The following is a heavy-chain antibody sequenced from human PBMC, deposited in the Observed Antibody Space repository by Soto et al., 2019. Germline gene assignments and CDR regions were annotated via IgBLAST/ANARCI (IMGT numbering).Heavy chain of an antibody. CDR3: ARVGVATIRSGYYYYMDV. V-gene: IGHV3-33*01. J-gene: IGHJ6*03. CDR2: IWYDGSNK. Sequence: GGSLRLSCAASGFTFSSYGMHWVRQAPGKGLEWVAVIWYDGSNKYYADSVKGRFTISRDNSKNTLYLQMNSLRAEDTAVYYCARVGVATIRSGYYYYMDVWGKGTTVTVSS. D-gene: IGHD5-12*01. CDR1: GFTFSSYG.